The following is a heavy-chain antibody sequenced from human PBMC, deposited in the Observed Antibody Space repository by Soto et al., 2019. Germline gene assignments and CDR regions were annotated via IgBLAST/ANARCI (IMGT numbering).Heavy chain of an antibody. J-gene: IGHJ4*02. D-gene: IGHD3-3*01. CDR1: GYTFTGYY. Sequence: WASVKVSCKASGYTFTGYYMHWVRQAPGQGLEWMGWINPNSGGTNYAQKFQGRVTMTRDTSISTAYMELSRLRSDDTAVYYCAREPPGDTIFGVVIIHGSGFVYWGQGTLVTVSS. CDR2: INPNSGGT. V-gene: IGHV1-2*02. CDR3: AREPPGDTIFGVVIIHGSGFVY.